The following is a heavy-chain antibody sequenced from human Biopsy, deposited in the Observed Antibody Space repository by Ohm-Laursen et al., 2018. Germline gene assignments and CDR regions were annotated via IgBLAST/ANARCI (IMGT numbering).Heavy chain of an antibody. CDR3: ARDSTINTVTTADY. CDR1: GFTFSNCG. J-gene: IGHJ4*02. V-gene: IGHV3-33*01. Sequence: SLRLSCAASGFTFSNCGMRWVRQAPGKGLEWLAVIWYDGSNKCYGDSVQGRFTISRDNSKNTVYLQMNSLRAEDTAIYYCARDSTINTVTTADYWGQGTLVTVSS. CDR2: IWYDGSNK. D-gene: IGHD4-11*01.